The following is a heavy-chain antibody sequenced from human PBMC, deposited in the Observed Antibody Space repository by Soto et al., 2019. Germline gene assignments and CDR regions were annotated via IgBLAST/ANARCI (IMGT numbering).Heavy chain of an antibody. CDR3: ASYGSGSYPRFDP. V-gene: IGHV3-11*03. D-gene: IGHD3-10*01. CDR1: GFPFSDYY. CDR2: IGTSSSFT. Sequence: GGSLRLSCAASGFPFSDYYMSWIRQAPGKGLEWVSYIGTSSSFTNYADSVKGRFTISRDNAKNSLYLQMNSLRAEDTAVYYCASYGSGSYPRFDPWGQGTLVTVSS. J-gene: IGHJ5*02.